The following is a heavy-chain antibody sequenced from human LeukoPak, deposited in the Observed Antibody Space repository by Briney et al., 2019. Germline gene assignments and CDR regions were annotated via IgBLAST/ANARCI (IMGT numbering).Heavy chain of an antibody. V-gene: IGHV1-2*02. J-gene: IGHJ3*02. CDR1: GYTFTGYY. D-gene: IGHD2-2*01. Sequence: ASVKVSCKASGYTFTGYYMHWVRQAPGPGLEWMGWINPNSGGTNYAQKFQGRVTLTRDTSTSTAYMELSRLRSDDTAVYYCARYVYCSSTSCYVKNAFDIWGQGTMVTVSS. CDR3: ARYVYCSSTSCYVKNAFDI. CDR2: INPNSGGT.